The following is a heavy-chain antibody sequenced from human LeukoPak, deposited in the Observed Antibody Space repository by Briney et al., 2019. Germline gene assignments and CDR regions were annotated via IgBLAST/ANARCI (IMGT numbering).Heavy chain of an antibody. J-gene: IGHJ4*02. CDR2: IYSGGGT. CDR1: GFTFSIYE. Sequence: GGSLRLSCAASGFTFSIYEMVWVRQAPGRGLEWVSLIYSGGGTYYADSVKGRFTISRDNSRNTLSLQMNSLRVDDTAVYYCARGFRSVTTWGYFDYWGQGALVTVSS. V-gene: IGHV3-66*01. D-gene: IGHD4-17*01. CDR3: ARGFRSVTTWGYFDY.